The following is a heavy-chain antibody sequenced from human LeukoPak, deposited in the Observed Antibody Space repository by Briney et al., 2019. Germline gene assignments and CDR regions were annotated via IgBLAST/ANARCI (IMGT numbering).Heavy chain of an antibody. Sequence: PGGSLRLSCAASRFTFSSYEMNWVRQAPGKGLEWVSYISSSGSTIYYADSVKGRFAISRDNAKNSLYLQMNSMSAEDTAVYYCARAYCGGDCYCDYWGQGTLVTVSS. CDR1: RFTFSSYE. D-gene: IGHD2-21*02. CDR2: ISSSGSTI. J-gene: IGHJ4*02. V-gene: IGHV3-48*03. CDR3: ARAYCGGDCYCDY.